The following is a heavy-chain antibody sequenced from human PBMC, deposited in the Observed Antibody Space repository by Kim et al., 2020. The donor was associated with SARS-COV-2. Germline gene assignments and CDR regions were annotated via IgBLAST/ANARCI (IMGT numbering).Heavy chain of an antibody. CDR2: INHSGST. D-gene: IGHD3-22*01. Sequence: SETLSLTCAVYGGSFSGYYWSWIRQPPGKGLEWIGEINHSGSTNYNPSLKSRVTISVDTSKNQFSLKLSSVTAADTAVYYCARGVLNYYDSSGYYWTPMDVWGQGTTVTVSS. CDR1: GGSFSGYY. CDR3: ARGVLNYYDSSGYYWTPMDV. V-gene: IGHV4-34*01. J-gene: IGHJ6*02.